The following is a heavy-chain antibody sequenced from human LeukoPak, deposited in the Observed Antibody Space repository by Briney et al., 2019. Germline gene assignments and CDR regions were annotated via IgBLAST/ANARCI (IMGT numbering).Heavy chain of an antibody. CDR3: ARGRRNYGI. CDR1: GGSFSGYY. D-gene: IGHD1-7*01. J-gene: IGHJ3*02. CDR2: INHSGST. V-gene: IGHV4-34*01. Sequence: PSETLSLTCAVYGGSFSGYYLSWIRQPPGKGLEWIGEINHSGSTNYNPSLKSRVTISVDTSKNQFSLKLSSVTAADTAVYYCARGRRNYGIWGQGTMVTVSS.